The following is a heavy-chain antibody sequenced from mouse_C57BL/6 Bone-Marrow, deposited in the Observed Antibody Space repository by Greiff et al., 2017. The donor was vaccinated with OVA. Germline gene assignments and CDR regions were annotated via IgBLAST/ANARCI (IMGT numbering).Heavy chain of an antibody. CDR1: DSEVFPIAY. J-gene: IGHJ1*03. D-gene: IGHD1-1*01. CDR2: ILPSIGRT. CDR3: ARGGITTVVDWYFDV. V-gene: IGHV15-2*01. Sequence: QVQLKQSGSELRSPGSSVKLSCKDFDSEVFPIAYMSWVRQKPGHGFEWIGGILPSIGRTIYGEKFEDKATLDADTLSNTAYLELNSLTSEDSAIYYCARGGITTVVDWYFDVWGTGTTVTVSS.